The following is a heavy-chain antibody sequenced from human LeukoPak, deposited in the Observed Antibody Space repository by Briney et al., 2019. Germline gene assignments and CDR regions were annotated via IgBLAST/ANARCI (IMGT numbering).Heavy chain of an antibody. D-gene: IGHD6-19*01. J-gene: IGHJ4*02. Sequence: GRSLRLSCAASGFTFSSYGMHWVRQAPGKGLEWVAVIWYDGSNKYYADSVKGRFTISRDNSKNTLYLRMNSLRAEDTAVYYCARVRGDDKYSSGWYLDYWGQGTLVTVSS. CDR2: IWYDGSNK. CDR1: GFTFSSYG. CDR3: ARVRGDDKYSSGWYLDY. V-gene: IGHV3-33*01.